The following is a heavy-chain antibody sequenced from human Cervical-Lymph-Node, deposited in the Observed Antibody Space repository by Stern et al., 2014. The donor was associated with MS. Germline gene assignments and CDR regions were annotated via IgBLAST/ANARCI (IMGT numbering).Heavy chain of an antibody. V-gene: IGHV4-4*07. D-gene: IGHD6-13*01. CDR2: IYSSGST. Sequence: QVQLQESGPGLVKPSETLSLTCTVSGGSSMSYYWSWIRQPAGKGLEWIGRIYSSGSTNYNPSLRSRVTVSIDTSKNQFSLEMRSVTDADTAVYYCARESWSSLCFDLWGQGTPVTVSS. J-gene: IGHJ4*02. CDR3: ARESWSSLCFDL. CDR1: GGSSMSYY.